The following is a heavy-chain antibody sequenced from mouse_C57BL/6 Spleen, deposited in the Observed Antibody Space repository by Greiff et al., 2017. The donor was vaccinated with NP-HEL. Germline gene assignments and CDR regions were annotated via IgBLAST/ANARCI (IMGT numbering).Heavy chain of an antibody. CDR2: IYPGDGDT. D-gene: IGHD4-1*01. CDR3: AGSRTGTGGCFDV. CDR1: GYAFSSYW. Sequence: QVQLQQSGAELAKPGASVKISCKASGYAFSSYWMHWVKQRPGKGLEWIGQIYPGDGDTNYNGRFKGKATLTADKSSSTAYMQLSSLTTADSAVYFCAGSRTGTGGCFDVWGTGTTVTVSS. V-gene: IGHV1-80*01. J-gene: IGHJ1*03.